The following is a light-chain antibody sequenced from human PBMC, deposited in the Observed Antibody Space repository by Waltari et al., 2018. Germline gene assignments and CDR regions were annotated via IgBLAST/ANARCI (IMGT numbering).Light chain of an antibody. J-gene: IGKJ1*01. Sequence: DIQMTQSPSSLSASVGDRITITCRASQAINNELARYQQKPGKVPNLLIYAASTLQSGVPSRFSGSRSGTDFTLTISSLQPEDVATYYCPKYNSAPRTFGQGTKVEIK. CDR1: QAINNE. CDR3: PKYNSAPRT. V-gene: IGKV1-27*01. CDR2: AAS.